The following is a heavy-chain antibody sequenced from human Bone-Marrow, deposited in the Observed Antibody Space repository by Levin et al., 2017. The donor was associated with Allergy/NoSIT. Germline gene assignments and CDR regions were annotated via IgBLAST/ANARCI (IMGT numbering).Heavy chain of an antibody. CDR2: LSGSGAII. CDR3: AKKATSSAYTWFDP. D-gene: IGHD6-6*01. J-gene: IGHJ5*02. Sequence: PGGSLRLSCAASGFTFTGYAMNWVRQAPGGGLEWVATLSGSGAIIYYADSVKGRFTVSRDTSKNTLYLQMNSLRAEDTAVYYCAKKATSSAYTWFDPWGQGTLVTVSS. V-gene: IGHV3-23*01. CDR1: GFTFTGYA.